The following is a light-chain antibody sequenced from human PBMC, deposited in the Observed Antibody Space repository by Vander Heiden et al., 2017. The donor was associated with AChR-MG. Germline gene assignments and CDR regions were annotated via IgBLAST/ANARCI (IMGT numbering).Light chain of an antibody. CDR3: QQRSNSFT. J-gene: IGKJ3*01. CDR1: QSVSSY. CDR2: DAS. V-gene: IGKV3-11*01. Sequence: EIVLTQSPATLSLSPGERATLSCRASQSVSSYLDWYQQKPGQAPRLLIYDASNRATGIPARFSGSGSGTDFTLTISSLEPEDFAVYYCQQRSNSFTFGPGTKVDIK.